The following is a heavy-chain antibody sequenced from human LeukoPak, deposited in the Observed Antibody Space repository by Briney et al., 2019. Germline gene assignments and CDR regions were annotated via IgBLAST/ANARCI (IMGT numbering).Heavy chain of an antibody. V-gene: IGHV1-2*02. CDR3: ARDVFGGSYSFNY. CDR2: INPNSGGT. J-gene: IGHJ4*02. D-gene: IGHD1-26*01. CDR1: GYTFTGYY. Sequence: ASVKVSCKASGYTFTGYYMHWVRRAPGQGLEWMGWINPNSGGTNYAQKFQGRVTMTRDTSISTAYMELSRLRSDDTAVYYCARDVFGGSYSFNYWGQGTLVTVSS.